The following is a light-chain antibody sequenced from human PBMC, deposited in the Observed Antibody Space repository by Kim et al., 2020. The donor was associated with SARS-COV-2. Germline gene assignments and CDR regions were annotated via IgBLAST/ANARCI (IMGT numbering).Light chain of an antibody. CDR2: GNY. V-gene: IGLV1-44*01. Sequence: GNRVTVHCSGTASNIGQNPVNWYQHLPGTAPKFLIYGNYERPSGVPDRFSGSKSGTSASLAISGLQSEDEADYYCATWDDSLNGFVFGTGTKVTVL. CDR3: ATWDDSLNGFV. CDR1: ASNIGQNP. J-gene: IGLJ1*01.